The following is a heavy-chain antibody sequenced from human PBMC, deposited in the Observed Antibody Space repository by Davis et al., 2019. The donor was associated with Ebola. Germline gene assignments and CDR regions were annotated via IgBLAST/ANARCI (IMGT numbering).Heavy chain of an antibody. D-gene: IGHD2-2*01. CDR1: GGSISSYY. J-gene: IGHJ6*03. Sequence: PSETLSLTCTVSGGSISSYYWSWIRQPPGKGLEWIGYIYYSGSTNYNPSLKSRVTISVDTSKNQFSLKLSSVTAADTAVYYCARAPRPRYCSSTSCYYMDVWGKGTTVTVSS. CDR3: ARAPRPRYCSSTSCYYMDV. V-gene: IGHV4-59*01. CDR2: IYYSGST.